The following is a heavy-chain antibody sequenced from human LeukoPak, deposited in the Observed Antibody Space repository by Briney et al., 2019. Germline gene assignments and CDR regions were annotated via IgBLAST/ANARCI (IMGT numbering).Heavy chain of an antibody. CDR1: GFTFSSYS. Sequence: GGSLRLSCAASGFTFSSYSMNWVRQDPGKGLEWVSSISSSSSYIYYADSVKGRFTISRDNAKNSLYLQMNSLRAEDTAVYYCARGLQLLWFGEIGYWGQGTLVTVSS. V-gene: IGHV3-21*01. CDR3: ARGLQLLWFGEIGY. D-gene: IGHD3-10*01. CDR2: ISSSSSYI. J-gene: IGHJ4*02.